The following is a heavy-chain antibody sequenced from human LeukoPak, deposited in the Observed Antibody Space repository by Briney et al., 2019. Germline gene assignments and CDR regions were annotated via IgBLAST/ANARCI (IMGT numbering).Heavy chain of an antibody. CDR1: GLTLSNSA. CDR3: ATWGHVEY. Sequence: GGSLRLSCAASGLTLSNSAMSWVRQAPGKGLEWVSMISGASGKSYPADSVKGRFTVSRDDSKNTLFLQMNSLRVDDTAVYYCATWGHVEYWGQGTQVTVSS. J-gene: IGHJ4*02. V-gene: IGHV3-23*01. CDR2: ISGASGKS. D-gene: IGHD3-16*01.